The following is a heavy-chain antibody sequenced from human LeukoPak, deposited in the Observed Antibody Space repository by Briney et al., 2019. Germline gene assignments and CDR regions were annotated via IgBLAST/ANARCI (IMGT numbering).Heavy chain of an antibody. J-gene: IGHJ6*04. Sequence: GGSLRLSCAASGFTFSDYYMSWIRQAPGKGLEWLSYISKNGKTIYYADSVKGRFTISRDNAKKSVYLQMNSPRAEDTAVYYCARVKAAPYSSSYVADVWGKGTTVTVSS. D-gene: IGHD6-13*01. CDR1: GFTFSDYY. CDR2: ISKNGKTI. CDR3: ARVKAAPYSSSYVADV. V-gene: IGHV3-11*01.